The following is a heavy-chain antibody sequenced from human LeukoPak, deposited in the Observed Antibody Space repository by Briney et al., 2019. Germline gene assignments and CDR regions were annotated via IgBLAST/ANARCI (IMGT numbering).Heavy chain of an antibody. CDR1: GYIFTTYG. Sequence: ASVKVSCKAAGYIFTTYGISWVRQSPGQGLGWMGWISAYNGNTNYAQKLQGRVTMTTDTSTSTAYMELRSLRSDDTAGYYCARGLIEGFYYYYYMDVWGKGTTVTVSS. J-gene: IGHJ6*03. CDR2: ISAYNGNT. D-gene: IGHD2/OR15-2a*01. CDR3: ARGLIEGFYYYYYMDV. V-gene: IGHV1-18*01.